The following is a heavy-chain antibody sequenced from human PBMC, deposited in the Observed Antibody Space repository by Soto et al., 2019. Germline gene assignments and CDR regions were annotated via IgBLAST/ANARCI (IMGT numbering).Heavy chain of an antibody. CDR1: GFDFSNSG. D-gene: IGHD2-8*02. J-gene: IGHJ4*02. V-gene: IGHV3-30*03. Sequence: QVKLVESGGGVVQPGTSLRLSCTASGFDFSNSGIQWVRQTPGKGLEWVALISFDGDKYYVDSVKGRFTISRDNPTNTVYLQMNRLRPEATGVYYCARDYARGWCQFWGQGTLVTVSS. CDR2: ISFDGDK. CDR3: ARDYARGWCQF.